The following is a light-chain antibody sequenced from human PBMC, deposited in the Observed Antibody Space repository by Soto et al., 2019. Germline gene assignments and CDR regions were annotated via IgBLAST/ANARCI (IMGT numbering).Light chain of an antibody. Sequence: SYELTQPPSVSVAPGKTARITCGGNNIGSKSVHWYQQKPGQAPVLVIYYDNDRPSGIPERFSGSNSGNTATLTISRVEAGDEADYYCQVWDSSSDHPGVVFGGGTKLTVL. CDR3: QVWDSSSDHPGVV. J-gene: IGLJ2*01. CDR2: YDN. CDR1: NIGSKS. V-gene: IGLV3-21*04.